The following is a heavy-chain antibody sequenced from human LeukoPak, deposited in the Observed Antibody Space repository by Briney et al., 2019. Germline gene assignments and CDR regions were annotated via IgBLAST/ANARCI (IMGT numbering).Heavy chain of an antibody. J-gene: IGHJ6*03. CDR1: GGPISRGTYY. CDR3: ARAGDVVVVPPTAYLPPRYYMDV. D-gene: IGHD2-2*01. V-gene: IGHV4-61*02. CDR2: IYATGNT. Sequence: PSQTLSLTCTVSGGPISRGTYYWSWIRQTAEKGLEWIGRIYATGNTTYNPSLKGRVTISLDTSKNQFSLILTSVTAADTAVYYCARAGDVVVVPPTAYLPPRYYMDVWGKGTSVTVSS.